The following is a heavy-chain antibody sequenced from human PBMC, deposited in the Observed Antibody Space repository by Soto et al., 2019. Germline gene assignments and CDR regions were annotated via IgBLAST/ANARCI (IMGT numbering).Heavy chain of an antibody. CDR3: ARDQLERYFDYRVWFDP. CDR1: GFTFDDYG. D-gene: IGHD3-9*01. J-gene: IGHJ5*02. V-gene: IGHV3-20*04. CDR2: INWNGGST. Sequence: AGGSLRLSCAASGFTFDDYGMSWVRQAPGKGLEWVSGINWNGGSTGYADSVKGRFTISRDNAKNSLYLQMNGLRAEDTAFYYCARDQLERYFDYRVWFDPWGQGTLVTVSS.